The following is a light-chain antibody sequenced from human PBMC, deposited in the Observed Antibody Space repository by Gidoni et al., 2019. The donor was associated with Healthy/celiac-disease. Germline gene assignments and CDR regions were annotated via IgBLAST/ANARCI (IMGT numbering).Light chain of an antibody. CDR2: DAS. CDR1: QSVSSY. CDR3: QQRSNWPLT. V-gene: IGKV3-11*01. J-gene: IGKJ4*01. Sequence: VLTQSPATLSLSPGERATLSCRASQSVSSYLAWYQQKPGQAPRLLIYDASNRATGSPARFSGSGSGTDFTLTISSLEPEDFAVYYCQQRSNWPLTFGGGTKVEIK.